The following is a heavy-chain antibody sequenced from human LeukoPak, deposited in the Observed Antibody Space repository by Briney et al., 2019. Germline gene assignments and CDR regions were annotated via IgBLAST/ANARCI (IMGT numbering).Heavy chain of an antibody. J-gene: IGHJ4*02. V-gene: IGHV3-21*01. Sequence: GGSLRLSCAASGFTFSSYSMNWVRQAPGKGLEWVLSISSSSSYIYYADSVKGRFTISRDNAKNSLYLQMNSLRAEDTAVYYCARGSISIAAAGPPDDYWGQGTLVTVSS. CDR1: GFTFSSYS. CDR3: ARGSISIAAAGPPDDY. D-gene: IGHD6-13*01. CDR2: ISSSSSYI.